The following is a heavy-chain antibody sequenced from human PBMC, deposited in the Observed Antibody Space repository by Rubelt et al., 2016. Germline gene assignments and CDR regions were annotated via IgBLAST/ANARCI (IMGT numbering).Heavy chain of an antibody. J-gene: IGHJ4*02. CDR1: WYTFTSYY. V-gene: IGHV1-46*01. D-gene: IGHD2-21*02. CDR2: INPSGGTS. Sequence: QVQLVQSGADVKMPGASVKVSCKTSWYTFTSYYVHWVRQAPGQGLEWMGLINPSGGTSSHTQKFQGRLRMTRDTSTRTVYREVSGLRAEETAVYCCVRGCAPPGGVTLDYWGQGTLVSVAS. CDR3: VRGCAPPGGVTLDY.